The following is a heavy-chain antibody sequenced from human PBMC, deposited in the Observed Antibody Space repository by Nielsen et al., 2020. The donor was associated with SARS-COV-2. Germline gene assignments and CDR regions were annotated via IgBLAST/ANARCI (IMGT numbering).Heavy chain of an antibody. D-gene: IGHD1-14*01. CDR3: ARDMRSAAGNLEYFQH. Sequence: GSLRLSCAASGFTFDDYGMSWVRQAPGKGLEWVSGINWNGGSTGYADSVKGRFTISRDNAKNSLYLQMNSLRAEDTALYYCARDMRSAAGNLEYFQHWGQGTLVTVSS. CDR1: GFTFDDYG. CDR2: INWNGGST. J-gene: IGHJ1*01. V-gene: IGHV3-20*04.